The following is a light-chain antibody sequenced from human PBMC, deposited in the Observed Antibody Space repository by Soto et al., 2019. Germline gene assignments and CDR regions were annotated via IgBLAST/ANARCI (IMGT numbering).Light chain of an antibody. CDR3: QQYNDWPPWT. J-gene: IGKJ1*01. Sequence: EIVLTQSPDTLSVSPGDRVILSCSASQSVDNKMAWYQWKPGQAPRLVMHAVATRAGGFPARFSGSGSGTEFTLTISSLQPEDFALYYCQQYNDWPPWTFGQGTKV. CDR2: AVA. V-gene: IGKV3D-15*01. CDR1: QSVDNK.